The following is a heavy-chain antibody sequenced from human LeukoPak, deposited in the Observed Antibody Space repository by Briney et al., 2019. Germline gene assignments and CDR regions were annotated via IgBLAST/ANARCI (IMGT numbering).Heavy chain of an antibody. CDR2: IKQDGSEK. D-gene: IGHD2/OR15-2a*01. CDR1: GFTFRGFL. CDR3: AREGPRGNSQFDY. J-gene: IGHJ4*02. Sequence: GGSLRLSCAASGFTFRGFLMSWVRQTPGKGLEWVANIKQDGSEKYYADSVKGRFTISRDNSKNTLYLQMNSLRAEDTAIYYCAREGPRGNSQFDYWGQGTLVTVSS. V-gene: IGHV3-7*01.